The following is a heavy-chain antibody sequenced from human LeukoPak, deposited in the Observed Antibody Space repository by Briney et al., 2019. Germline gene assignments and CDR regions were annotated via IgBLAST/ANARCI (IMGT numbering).Heavy chain of an antibody. CDR1: GFTFSSSA. CDR2: ISYDGSNK. Sequence: PGGSLRLSCAASGFTFSSSAMHWVRQAPGKGLEWVAVISYDGSNKYYADSVKGRFTISRDNSKNTLYLQMNSLRAEDTAVYYCARGGVIMVRDPRYYYYMDVWGKGTTVTVSS. D-gene: IGHD3-10*01. J-gene: IGHJ6*03. CDR3: ARGGVIMVRDPRYYYYMDV. V-gene: IGHV3-30-3*01.